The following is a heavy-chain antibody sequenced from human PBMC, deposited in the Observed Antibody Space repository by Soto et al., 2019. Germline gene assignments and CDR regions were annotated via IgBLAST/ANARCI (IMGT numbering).Heavy chain of an antibody. J-gene: IGHJ5*02. Sequence: EVQLVESGGGLVQPGGSLRLSCAASGFTFSSYDMNWVRQAPGKGLEWVSYIRSSSSTIYYADSVKGRFTISRDNAKNTLYLQMNSLRAEDTAVYYCAGHGGQWLNWFDPWGQGILVTVSS. CDR2: IRSSSSTI. CDR1: GFTFSSYD. D-gene: IGHD6-19*01. CDR3: AGHGGQWLNWFDP. V-gene: IGHV3-48*01.